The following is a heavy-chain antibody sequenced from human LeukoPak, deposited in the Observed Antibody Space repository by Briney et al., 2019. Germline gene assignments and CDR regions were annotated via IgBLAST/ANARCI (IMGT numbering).Heavy chain of an antibody. CDR1: GGSISSSSYY. V-gene: IGHV4-39*01. CDR2: IYYSGST. CDR3: ARHPSWFDP. Sequence: SETLSLTCSVSGGSISSSSYYWGWIRQPPGKGLEWIESIYYSGSTYYNPSLKSRLTIPVDTSKNQFSLKLSSVTAADTAVYYCARHPSWFDPWGQGTLVTVFS. J-gene: IGHJ5*02.